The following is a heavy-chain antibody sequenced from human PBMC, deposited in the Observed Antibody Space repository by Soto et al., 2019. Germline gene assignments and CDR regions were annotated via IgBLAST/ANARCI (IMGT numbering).Heavy chain of an antibody. CDR1: KFTFGDYW. J-gene: IGHJ4*02. D-gene: IGHD3-16*02. Sequence: HPGGALRLSCAVPKFTFGDYWMSGVRQAPGKGLEWISNIKQDGSDKNYADSVKGRFTISRDNADNSMYLQMKSLRAEDTAVYYCATLSYGQLRYFDNWGQGTLVTVSS. V-gene: IGHV3-7*01. CDR2: IKQDGSDK. CDR3: ATLSYGQLRYFDN.